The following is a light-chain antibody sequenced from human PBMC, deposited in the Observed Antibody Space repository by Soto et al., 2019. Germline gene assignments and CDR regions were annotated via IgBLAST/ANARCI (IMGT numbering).Light chain of an antibody. CDR3: AAWDDSLSGTYV. CDR1: SSNFGSNY. Sequence: QSVLTQPPSASGTPGQRVTISCSGSSSNFGSNYVYWYQQLPGTAPKLLIYRNNQRPSGVPDRFSGSKSGTSASLAISGLRSEDEADYYCAAWDDSLSGTYVFGTGTKVT. V-gene: IGLV1-47*01. J-gene: IGLJ1*01. CDR2: RNN.